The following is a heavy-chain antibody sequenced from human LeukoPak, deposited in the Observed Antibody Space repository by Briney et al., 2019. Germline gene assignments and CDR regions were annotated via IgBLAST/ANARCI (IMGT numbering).Heavy chain of an antibody. CDR3: ARSGPYGEWELLRFDY. J-gene: IGHJ4*02. V-gene: IGHV1-46*01. D-gene: IGHD1-26*01. CDR2: INPSGGST. Sequence: ASVKVSCKASGYTFTSYDLNWVRQAPGQGLEWVGIINPSGGSTSYAQKFQGRVTMTRDTSTSTVNMELSSLRSEDTAVYYCARSGPYGEWELLRFDYWGQGTLVTVSS. CDR1: GYTFTSYD.